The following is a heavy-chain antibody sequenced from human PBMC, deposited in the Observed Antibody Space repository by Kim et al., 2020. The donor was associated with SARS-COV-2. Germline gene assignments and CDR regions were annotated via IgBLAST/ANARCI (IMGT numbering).Heavy chain of an antibody. V-gene: IGHV3-30*18. CDR3: AKEYDSSGYYSGMDV. CDR1: GFTFSSYG. D-gene: IGHD3-22*01. CDR2: ISYDGSNK. J-gene: IGHJ6*02. Sequence: GGSLRLSFAASGFTFSSYGMHWVRQAPGKGLEWVAVISYDGSNKYYADSVKGRFTISRDNSKNTLYLQMNSLRAEDTAVYYCAKEYDSSGYYSGMDVWGQGTTVTVSS.